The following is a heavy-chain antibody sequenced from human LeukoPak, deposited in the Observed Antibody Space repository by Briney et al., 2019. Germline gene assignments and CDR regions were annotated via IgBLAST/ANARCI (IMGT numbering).Heavy chain of an antibody. D-gene: IGHD2-15*01. J-gene: IGHJ6*03. CDR3: AKDQGIVVVVAAGLGGYMDV. Sequence: GSLRLSCAASGFTVSSNYMSWVRQAPGKGLEWVSVIYSGGSTYYADSVKGRFTISRDNSKNTLYLQMNSLRAEDTAVYYCAKDQGIVVVVAAGLGGYMDVWGKGTTVTISS. CDR2: IYSGGST. CDR1: GFTVSSNY. V-gene: IGHV3-53*05.